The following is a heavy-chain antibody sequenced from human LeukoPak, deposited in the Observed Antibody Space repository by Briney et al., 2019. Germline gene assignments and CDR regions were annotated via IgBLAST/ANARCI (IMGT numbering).Heavy chain of an antibody. V-gene: IGHV4-59*01. D-gene: IGHD6-19*01. Sequence: SETLSLTCTVSGGSISSYYWSWIRQPPPKGLEWIGYIYYSGSTNYNPSLKSRVTISVDTSKNQFSLKLSSVTAADTAVYYCARIAVAGAGYYYGMDVWGQGTTVTVSS. CDR3: ARIAVAGAGYYYGMDV. J-gene: IGHJ6*02. CDR1: GGSISSYY. CDR2: IYYSGST.